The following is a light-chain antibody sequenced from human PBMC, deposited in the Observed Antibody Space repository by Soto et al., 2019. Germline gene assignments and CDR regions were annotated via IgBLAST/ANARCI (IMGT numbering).Light chain of an antibody. CDR3: RQYKTYSPPYT. CDR1: QSISYW. V-gene: IGKV1-5*03. CDR2: KES. Sequence: DVQMTQFPSTLSASVGDRVTITCRASQSISYWLAWYQQKPGKAPNLLIYKESSLESGVPSRVSSSGSGTQFTLTITNLQPDDFATYYCRQYKTYSPPYTFGQGTKLELK. J-gene: IGKJ2*01.